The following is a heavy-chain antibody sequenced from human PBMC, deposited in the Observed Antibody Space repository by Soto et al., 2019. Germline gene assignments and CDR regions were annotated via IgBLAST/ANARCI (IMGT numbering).Heavy chain of an antibody. Sequence: PSETLSLTCPVSGGSISSGGYSWSWIRQPPGKGLEWIGYIYYTGTTTYNPSFKSRLTISVDSSKNQFSLKLTSVTAADTAVYYCARLGGFYQSLDSWGQGALVTVSS. V-gene: IGHV4-61*08. D-gene: IGHD3-22*01. CDR1: GGSISSGGYS. J-gene: IGHJ5*01. CDR3: ARLGGFYQSLDS. CDR2: IYYTGTT.